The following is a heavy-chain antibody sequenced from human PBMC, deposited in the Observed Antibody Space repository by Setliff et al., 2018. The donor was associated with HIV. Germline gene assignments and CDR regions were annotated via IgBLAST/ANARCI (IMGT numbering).Heavy chain of an antibody. J-gene: IGHJ4*02. Sequence: GASVKVSCKASGYTLTSNYMHWVRQAPGQGLEWMGIVNPSDGSTIYAQKFQGRVTMTRDTSTSTVYMELSSLTSEDTAVYYCARQLSNSFDYWGQGTLVTVSS. V-gene: IGHV1-46*01. CDR2: VNPSDGST. CDR3: ARQLSNSFDY. D-gene: IGHD1-1*01. CDR1: GYTLTSNY.